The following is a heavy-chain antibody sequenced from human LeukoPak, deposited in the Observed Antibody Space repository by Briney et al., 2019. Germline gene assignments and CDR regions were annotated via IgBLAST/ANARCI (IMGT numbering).Heavy chain of an antibody. CDR3: ARVRRSAVAGLWLDY. CDR2: IYYSGST. CDR1: GGSISSYY. V-gene: IGHV4-59*01. D-gene: IGHD6-19*01. Sequence: KPSETLSLTCTVSGGSISSYYWSWIRQPPGKGLEWIGYIYYSGSTNYNPSLKSRATISVDTSKNQFSLKLCSVTAADTAVYYCARVRRSAVAGLWLDYWGQGTLVTVSS. J-gene: IGHJ4*02.